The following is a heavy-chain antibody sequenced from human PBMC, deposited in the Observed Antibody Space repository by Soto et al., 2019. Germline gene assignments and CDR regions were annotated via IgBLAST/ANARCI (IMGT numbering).Heavy chain of an antibody. Sequence: EVHLVESGGGLVKPGGSLRITCAASGFTFSHYTMNWVRQPPGKGLEWVSAISGNSNYIYYKDSVKGRFTISRDNAKDSLYRQMDSLTQEHTAVYNCVSDRGGPYGGQGPLVNFPS. CDR2: ISGNSNYI. CDR1: GFTFSHYT. V-gene: IGHV3-21*01. J-gene: IGHJ4*02. D-gene: IGHD2-15*01. CDR3: VSDRGGPY.